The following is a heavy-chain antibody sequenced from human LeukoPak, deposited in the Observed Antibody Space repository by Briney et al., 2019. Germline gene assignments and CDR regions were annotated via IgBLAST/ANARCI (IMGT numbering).Heavy chain of an antibody. CDR3: ARAIHVLRYFDSYGMDV. Sequence: SETLSLTCTVSGGSISSSSYYWGWIRQSPGKGLEWIGSIYYTGSTYYNPSLTSRVTISIDTSKNQFSLKLSSVTAADTAVYYCARAIHVLRYFDSYGMDVWGQGTTVTVSS. J-gene: IGHJ6*02. CDR2: IYYTGST. D-gene: IGHD3-9*01. CDR1: GGSISSSSYY. V-gene: IGHV4-39*07.